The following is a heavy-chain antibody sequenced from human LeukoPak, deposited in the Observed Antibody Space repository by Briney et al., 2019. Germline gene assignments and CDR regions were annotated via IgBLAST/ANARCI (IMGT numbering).Heavy chain of an antibody. J-gene: IGHJ6*03. Sequence: SVKVSCKASGGTFSSYAISWVRQAPGQGLEWMGGIIPIFGTANYAQKFQGRVTITADESTSTAYMELSSLRSEDTAVYYCARGMEEVVVVVAATYYYYYYMDVWGKGTTVTVSS. V-gene: IGHV1-69*13. CDR2: IIPIFGTA. CDR3: ARGMEEVVVVVAATYYYYYYMDV. D-gene: IGHD2-15*01. CDR1: GGTFSSYA.